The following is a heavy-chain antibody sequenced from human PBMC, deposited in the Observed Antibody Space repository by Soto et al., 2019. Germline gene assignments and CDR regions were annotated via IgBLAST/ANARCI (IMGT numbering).Heavy chain of an antibody. J-gene: IGHJ5*02. V-gene: IGHV1-69*06. CDR1: GGTFNSFS. Sequence: QVQLVQSGAEVKTPGSSVRVSCKASGGTFNSFSIDWVRQAPGQGFEWMGGIIPISGRPNYAQRFQGRVTFSADKSTNTVYMEVNSLTYEDTAVYYCTRRGHQSANWFDPWGQGTLVTVSS. CDR2: IIPISGRP. CDR3: TRRGHQSANWFDP.